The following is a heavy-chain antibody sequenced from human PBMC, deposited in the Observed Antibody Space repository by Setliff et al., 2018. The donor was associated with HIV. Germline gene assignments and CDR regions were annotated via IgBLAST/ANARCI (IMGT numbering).Heavy chain of an antibody. CDR2: IIPIFDTA. Sequence: GASVKVSCKASGGTFSSSAISWVRQAPGQGLEWMGGIIPIFDTANYAQKFQGRVTISVDESTNTAHMELRSLTSEDTAAYYCTRGALYGLFEFWGPGTLVTVSS. CDR3: TRGALYGLFEF. J-gene: IGHJ4*02. CDR1: GGTFSSSA. D-gene: IGHD3-10*01. V-gene: IGHV1-69*13.